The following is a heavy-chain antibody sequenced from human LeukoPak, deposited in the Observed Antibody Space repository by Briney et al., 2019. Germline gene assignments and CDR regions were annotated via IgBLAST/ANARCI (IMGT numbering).Heavy chain of an antibody. CDR2: ISYDGSNK. CDR1: GFTFSSYA. Sequence: GGSLRLSCAASGFTFSSYAMHWVRQAPGKGLEWVAVISYDGSNKYYADSVKGRFTISRDNSKNTLYLQMNSLRAEDTAVYYCARSSKFGQLVDAFDIWGQGTMVTVSS. J-gene: IGHJ3*02. D-gene: IGHD6-13*01. CDR3: ARSSKFGQLVDAFDI. V-gene: IGHV3-30-3*01.